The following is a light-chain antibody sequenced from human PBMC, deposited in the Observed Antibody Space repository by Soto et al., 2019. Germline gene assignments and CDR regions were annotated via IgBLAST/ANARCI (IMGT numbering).Light chain of an antibody. Sequence: DIVMTQSPDSRAVSLGERATINCKSSQSLLYTSNYKECLAWYQQKPGQPPKLLFYWASTRASGVPARFSASASGTDFTLTLSRLQAEDVAVYYCHQYYRPPLTFGGGTKVEIK. CDR1: QSLLYTSNYKEC. CDR2: WAS. CDR3: HQYYRPPLT. V-gene: IGKV4-1*01. J-gene: IGKJ4*01.